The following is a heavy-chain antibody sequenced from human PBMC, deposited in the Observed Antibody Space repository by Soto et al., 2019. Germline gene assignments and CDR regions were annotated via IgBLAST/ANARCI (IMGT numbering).Heavy chain of an antibody. CDR1: GFTFSSYA. CDR2: ISGSGGST. D-gene: IGHD5-18*01. V-gene: IGHV3-23*01. Sequence: EVQLLESGGGLVQPGGSLRLSCAASGFTFSSYAMSWVRQAPGKGLEWVSAISGSGGSTYYADSVNGRFTISRDNSKNTLYLQMNSLRAEDTAVYYCAKVNTAMVTPDYYFDYWGQGTLVTVSS. J-gene: IGHJ4*02. CDR3: AKVNTAMVTPDYYFDY.